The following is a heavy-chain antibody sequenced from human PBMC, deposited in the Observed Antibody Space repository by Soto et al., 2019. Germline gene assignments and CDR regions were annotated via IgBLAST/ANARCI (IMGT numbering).Heavy chain of an antibody. CDR1: GFTFSSYA. Sequence: GGSLRLSCAASGFTFSSYAMSWVRQAPGKGLEWVSAISGSGGSTYYADSVKGRFTISRDNSKNTLYLQMNSLRAEDTAVYYCAKSRLPYSSSWLPIDYWGQGTLVTVSS. CDR2: ISGSGGST. D-gene: IGHD6-13*01. V-gene: IGHV3-23*01. CDR3: AKSRLPYSSSWLPIDY. J-gene: IGHJ4*02.